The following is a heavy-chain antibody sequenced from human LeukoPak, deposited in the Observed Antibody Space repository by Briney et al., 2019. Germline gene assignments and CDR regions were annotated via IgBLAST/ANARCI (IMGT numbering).Heavy chain of an antibody. CDR1: GRSFSGYY. CDR3: ARRKQQLTLYYYYGMDV. CDR2: INHSGST. Sequence: SETLSLTCAVSGRSFSGYYWSWIRQPPGKGLEWIGEINHSGSTNYNPSLKSRVTISVDTSKNQFSLKLSSVTAADTAVYYCARRKQQLTLYYYYGMDVWGQGSTVTVSS. D-gene: IGHD6-13*01. V-gene: IGHV4-34*01. J-gene: IGHJ6*02.